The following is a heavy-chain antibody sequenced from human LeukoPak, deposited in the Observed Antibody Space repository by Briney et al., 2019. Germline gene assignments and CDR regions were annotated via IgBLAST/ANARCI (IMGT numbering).Heavy chain of an antibody. CDR3: ARDRYYATSYYFDY. J-gene: IGHJ4*02. V-gene: IGHV4-4*07. CDR2: IYTSGST. D-gene: IGHD3-10*01. CDR1: GGSISSYY. Sequence: SETLSLTCTVSGGSISSYYWSWIRQPAGKGLEWIGRIYTSGSTNYNPSLKSRVTMSVDTSKNQFSLKLSSVTAADTAMYYCARDRYYATSYYFDYWGQGTLVTVSS.